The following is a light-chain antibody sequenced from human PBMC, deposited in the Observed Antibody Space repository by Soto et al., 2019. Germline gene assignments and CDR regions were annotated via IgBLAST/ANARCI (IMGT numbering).Light chain of an antibody. CDR2: AAS. J-gene: IGKJ2*01. Sequence: AIRMTQSPSSFSASTGDRVTITCRASQGISSYLAWYQQKPGKAHKLLIYAASTLQSGVPSRFSGSGSGTDFTLTISCLQSEDFATYYCQQYHSYPPTFRQGTKLEIK. CDR3: QQYHSYPPT. CDR1: QGISSY. V-gene: IGKV1-8*01.